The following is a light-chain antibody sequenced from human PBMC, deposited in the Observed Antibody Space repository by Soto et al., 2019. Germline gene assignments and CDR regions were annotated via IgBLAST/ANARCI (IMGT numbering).Light chain of an antibody. J-gene: IGKJ4*01. CDR1: QSISSY. CDR3: QQSYSTLALT. V-gene: IGKV1-39*01. Sequence: DIQMTQSPSSLSASVGDRVTITCRASQSISSYLNWYQQKPGKAPKLLIYGASSLQSGGPSRFSGSGSGTDFTLTISSLQPEDFATYYCQQSYSTLALTFGGGTKVEIK. CDR2: GAS.